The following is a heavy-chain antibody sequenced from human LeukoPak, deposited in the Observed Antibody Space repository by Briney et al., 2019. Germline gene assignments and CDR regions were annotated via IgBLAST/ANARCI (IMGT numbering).Heavy chain of an antibody. Sequence: GASVKVSCKASGYNFAHYHTHWVRQAPGQGLDWMGSLNPNTGDTLLAPKFQGRVTMTRGTSITVGYMELSNPTFDDTGVYYCARDPDSGPDLWGQGTQVTVAS. CDR1: GYNFAHYH. CDR2: LNPNTGDT. D-gene: IGHD2-15*01. V-gene: IGHV1-2*02. CDR3: ARDPDSGPDL. J-gene: IGHJ4*02.